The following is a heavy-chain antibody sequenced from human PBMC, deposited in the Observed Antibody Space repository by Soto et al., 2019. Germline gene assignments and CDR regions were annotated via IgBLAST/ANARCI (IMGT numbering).Heavy chain of an antibody. CDR3: AKIAVAGSYYYYGMDV. CDR2: ISGSGGST. Sequence: PGGSLRLSCAASGFTFSSYAMSWVRQAPGKGLEWVSAISGSGGSTYYADSVKGRFTISRDNSKNTLYLQMNSLRAEDTAVYYCAKIAVAGSYYYYGMDVWGQGTTVTVSS. CDR1: GFTFSSYA. J-gene: IGHJ6*02. V-gene: IGHV3-23*01. D-gene: IGHD6-19*01.